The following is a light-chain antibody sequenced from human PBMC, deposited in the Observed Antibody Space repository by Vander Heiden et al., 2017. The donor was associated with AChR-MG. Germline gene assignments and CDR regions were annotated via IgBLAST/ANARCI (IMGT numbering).Light chain of an antibody. Sequence: QSVLTQPPSVSGAPGQRVTISCTGSSSNLGAGYDVHWFQQLPKTAPKLVIANNFDRPSGAPDRFSGSKSGTSASLTITGLQAEDEADYYCQSYDSSLNVVFGGGTKVTV. J-gene: IGLJ2*01. CDR1: SSNLGAGYD. CDR3: QSYDSSLNVV. V-gene: IGLV1-40*01. CDR2: NNF.